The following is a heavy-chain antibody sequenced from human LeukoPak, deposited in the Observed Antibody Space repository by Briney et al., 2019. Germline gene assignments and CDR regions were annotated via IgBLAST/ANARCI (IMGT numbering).Heavy chain of an antibody. D-gene: IGHD3-10*01. V-gene: IGHV3-74*01. J-gene: IGHJ4*02. CDR2: INSDGSST. CDR3: ARAPGSISIY. Sequence: HPGRSLRLSCAASGFTFSSYWMHWVRQAPGKGLVWVSRINSDGSSTGYADSVKGRFTISRDNAKSTLYLQMNSLRAEDTAVYYCARAPGSISIYWGQGTLVTVSS. CDR1: GFTFSSYW.